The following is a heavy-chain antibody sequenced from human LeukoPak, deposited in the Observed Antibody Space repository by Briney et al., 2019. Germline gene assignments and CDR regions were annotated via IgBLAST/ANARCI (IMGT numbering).Heavy chain of an antibody. J-gene: IGHJ5*02. CDR1: GGSISSYY. V-gene: IGHV4-59*01. Sequence: SETLSLTCTVSGGSISSYYWSWIRQPPGKGLEWIGYIYYSGSTNYNPSLKSRVTISVDTSKNQFSLKLSSVTAADTAVYYCARGRSHVLRYFDWLLTSGWFDPWGQGTLVTVSS. D-gene: IGHD3-9*01. CDR2: IYYSGST. CDR3: ARGRSHVLRYFDWLLTSGWFDP.